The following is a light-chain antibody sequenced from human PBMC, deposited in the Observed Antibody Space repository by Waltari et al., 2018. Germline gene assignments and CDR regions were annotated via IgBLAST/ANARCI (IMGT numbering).Light chain of an antibody. CDR3: QQYGSSAWT. Sequence: ELVLTQSPGTLTLFPGESAPLSCRASQPVRNSYVAWYRQKRGQAPELVIYGASNRATGIPHRISGSESGTDFTLTITGLEPEDFAVYYCQQYGSSAWTFGPGTKVELK. J-gene: IGKJ1*01. CDR1: QPVRNSY. CDR2: GAS. V-gene: IGKV3-20*01.